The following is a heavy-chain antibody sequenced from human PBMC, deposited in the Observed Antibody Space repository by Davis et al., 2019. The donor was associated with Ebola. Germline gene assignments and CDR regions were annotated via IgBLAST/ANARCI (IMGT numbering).Heavy chain of an antibody. CDR3: GRDPNGDYVGAFDF. CDR2: ISWDGGST. J-gene: IGHJ3*01. V-gene: IGHV3-43D*03. CDR1: GFTFDDYA. Sequence: GESLKISCAASGFTFDDYAMHWVRQAPGKGLEWVSLISWDGGSTYYADSVKGRFTTSRDNSKKTLYLQMNSLRAEDTAVYYCGRDPNGDYVGAFDFWGRGTMVIVS. D-gene: IGHD4-17*01.